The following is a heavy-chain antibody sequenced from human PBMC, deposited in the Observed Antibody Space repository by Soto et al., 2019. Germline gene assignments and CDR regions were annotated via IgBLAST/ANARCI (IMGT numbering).Heavy chain of an antibody. J-gene: IGHJ3*02. CDR3: AKATATGGGAFDI. CDR1: GFTCSSYD. V-gene: IGHV3-23*01. D-gene: IGHD2-8*02. Sequence: GGSLRLSCAASGFTCSSYDMSWVRQAPGKGLEWVSTILVGGSTYYADSVKGRFTISRDNSKNTLYLQMNSLTAGDTAVYYCAKATATGGGAFDICGQGTMVIVSS. CDR2: ILVGGST.